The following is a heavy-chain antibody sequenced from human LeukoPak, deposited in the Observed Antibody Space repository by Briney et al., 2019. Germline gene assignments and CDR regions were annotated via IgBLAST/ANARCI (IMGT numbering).Heavy chain of an antibody. V-gene: IGHV5-51*01. CDR3: ARGPLRYFDWLLAAFDI. CDR2: IYPGDSDT. Sequence: GESLKISCKGSGYSFTSYWIGWVRQMPGKGLEWMGIIYPGDSDTRYSPSFQGQVTISADKSISTAYLQWSSLKASDTAMYYCARGPLRYFDWLLAAFDIWGQGTMVTVSS. J-gene: IGHJ3*02. CDR1: GYSFTSYW. D-gene: IGHD3-9*01.